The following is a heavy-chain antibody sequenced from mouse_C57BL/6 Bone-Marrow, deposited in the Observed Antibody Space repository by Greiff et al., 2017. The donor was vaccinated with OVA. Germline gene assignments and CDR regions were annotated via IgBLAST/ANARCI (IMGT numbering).Heavy chain of an antibody. Sequence: EVMLVESGGGLVQPKGSLKLSCAASGFSFNTYAMNWVRQAPGKGLEWVARIRSKSNNYATYYADSVKDRFTISRDDSESMLYLQMNNLKTEDTAMYYCVRPGGRFDVWGTGTTVTVSS. CDR1: GFSFNTYA. J-gene: IGHJ1*03. CDR3: VRPGGRFDV. V-gene: IGHV10-1*01. CDR2: IRSKSNNYAT. D-gene: IGHD3-1*01.